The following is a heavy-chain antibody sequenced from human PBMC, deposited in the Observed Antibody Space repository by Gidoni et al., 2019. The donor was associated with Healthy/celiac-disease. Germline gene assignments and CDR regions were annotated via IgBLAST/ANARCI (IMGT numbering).Heavy chain of an antibody. CDR2: ISAYNGNT. CDR3: AGVGGRLLGFGELLNWFDP. J-gene: IGHJ5*02. Sequence: QVQLVQSGAEVKKPGASVKVSCKASGYTFTSYGISWVRQAPGQGHEWMGWISAYNGNTNYAQKLQGRVTMTTDTSTSTAYKELGSLRSDDTAVYYCAGVGGRLLGFGELLNWFDPWGQGTLVTVSS. D-gene: IGHD3-10*01. V-gene: IGHV1-18*01. CDR1: GYTFTSYG.